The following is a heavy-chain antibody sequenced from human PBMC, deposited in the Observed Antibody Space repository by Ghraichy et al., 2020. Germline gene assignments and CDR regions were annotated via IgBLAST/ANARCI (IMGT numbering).Heavy chain of an antibody. Sequence: SQTLSLTCAVYGGSFSGYYWSWIRQPPGKGLEWIGEINHSGSTNYNPSLKSRVTISVDTSKNQFSLKLSSVTAADTAVYYCASPGVHYYDSSGYYYLDYWGQGTLVTVSS. CDR3: ASPGVHYYDSSGYYYLDY. D-gene: IGHD3-22*01. V-gene: IGHV4-34*01. CDR1: GGSFSGYY. CDR2: INHSGST. J-gene: IGHJ4*02.